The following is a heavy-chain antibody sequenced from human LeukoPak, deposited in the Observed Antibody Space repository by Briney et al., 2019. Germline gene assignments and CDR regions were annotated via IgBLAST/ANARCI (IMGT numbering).Heavy chain of an antibody. V-gene: IGHV4-39*01. D-gene: IGHD1-26*01. Sequence: SETLSLTCTVSGDSISNTNSYWGWIRQPPGKGLEWIGTIYYTGSTYYNPSLKSRVTISVDTSKNQFSLRLSSVTVADTAIFYCAWSGSPASPNFDYWGQGTLVTVSS. CDR3: AWSGSPASPNFDY. CDR2: IYYTGST. J-gene: IGHJ4*02. CDR1: GDSISNTNSY.